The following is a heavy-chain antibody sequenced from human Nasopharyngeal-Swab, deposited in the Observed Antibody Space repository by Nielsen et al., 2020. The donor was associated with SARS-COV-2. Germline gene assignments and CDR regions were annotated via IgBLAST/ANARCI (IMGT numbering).Heavy chain of an antibody. D-gene: IGHD4-17*01. J-gene: IGHJ4*02. CDR1: GFTFSRFG. CDR3: ARDAPAHYGAFY. V-gene: IGHV3-30*03. Sequence: GESLNISCAASGFTFSRFGMHWVRQAPGKGLAWVAFIAHDASNEYYGNSVKGRFSISRDSSKNTLYLQMDSLRGEDTAVYYCARDAPAHYGAFYWGRGTLVTVSS. CDR2: IAHDASNE.